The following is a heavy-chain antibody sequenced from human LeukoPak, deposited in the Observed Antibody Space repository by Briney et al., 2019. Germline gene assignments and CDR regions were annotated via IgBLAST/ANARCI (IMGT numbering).Heavy chain of an antibody. V-gene: IGHV3-73*01. Sequence: GGSLRLSCAASGVTFSGSAMHWVRQASGKGLEGVGRIRSKANNYATVYAASVKGRFTISRDDSKNTAYLQMNSMNSEDTAVYYCTRSEDSGGSWPFDYWGQGTLVTVSS. CDR2: IRSKANNYAT. D-gene: IGHD5-12*01. CDR3: TRSEDSGGSWPFDY. J-gene: IGHJ4*02. CDR1: GVTFSGSA.